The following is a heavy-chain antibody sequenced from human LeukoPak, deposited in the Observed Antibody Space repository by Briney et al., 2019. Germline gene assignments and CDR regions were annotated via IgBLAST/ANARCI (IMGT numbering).Heavy chain of an antibody. D-gene: IGHD6-19*01. CDR2: ISGSGGST. Sequence: PGGSLRLSCAASGFTFSSYAMSWVRQAPGKGLEWVSAISGSGGSTYYADSVKGRFTISRDNSKNTLYLQMNSLRAEDTAVYYCAKEETVGTVAGTGGDYFDYWGQGTLVTVSS. J-gene: IGHJ4*02. CDR3: AKEETVGTVAGTGGDYFDY. CDR1: GFTFSSYA. V-gene: IGHV3-23*01.